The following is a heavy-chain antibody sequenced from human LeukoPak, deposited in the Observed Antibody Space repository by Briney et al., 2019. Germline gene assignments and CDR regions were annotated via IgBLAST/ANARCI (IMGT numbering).Heavy chain of an antibody. CDR2: IYYSGNT. D-gene: IGHD2-15*01. V-gene: IGHV4-59*01. J-gene: IGHJ4*02. CDR1: GGSINNYY. Sequence: SETLSLTCTVSGGSINNYYWSWIRQPPGKGLEWVGYIYYSGNTNYNPSLKSRVTISVDTSKNQLSLKLSSVTAADTAVYYCAKSGLGYFDYWGQGTLVTVSS. CDR3: AKSGLGYFDY.